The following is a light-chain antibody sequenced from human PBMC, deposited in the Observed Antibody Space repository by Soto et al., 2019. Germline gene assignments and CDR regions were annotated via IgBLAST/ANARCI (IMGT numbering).Light chain of an antibody. V-gene: IGKV3-11*01. CDR3: QQRSSCPLT. CDR2: GAS. Sequence: EIGLTQSPRTLSLSPGERATLSCRASQSVSNNYLAWYQQKPGQAPRLLIYGASYRATGIPARFSGSGSGTDFTLTISSLEPEDFAVYYCQQRSSCPLTFGGGTKVDIK. CDR1: QSVSNNY. J-gene: IGKJ4*01.